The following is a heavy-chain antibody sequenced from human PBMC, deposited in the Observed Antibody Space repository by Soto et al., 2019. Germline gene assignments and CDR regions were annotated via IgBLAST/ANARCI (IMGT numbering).Heavy chain of an antibody. CDR3: ARPLGYCSGGSCYRENYYGMDV. Sequence: SVKVSCKASGGTFSSYAISWVRQAPGRGLEWMGGIIPIFGTANYAQKFQGRVMITADESTSTAYMELSSLRSEDTAVYYCARPLGYCSGGSCYRENYYGMDVWGQGTTVTVSS. J-gene: IGHJ6*02. CDR1: GGTFSSYA. V-gene: IGHV1-69*13. CDR2: IIPIFGTA. D-gene: IGHD2-15*01.